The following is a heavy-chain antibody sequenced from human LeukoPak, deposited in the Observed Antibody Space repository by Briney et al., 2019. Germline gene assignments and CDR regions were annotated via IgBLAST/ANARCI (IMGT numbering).Heavy chain of an antibody. CDR1: GGTFSSYA. CDR2: IIPIFGTA. J-gene: IGHJ4*02. D-gene: IGHD5-18*01. V-gene: IGHV1-69*05. CDR3: AREKTSGYSSSYFDY. Sequence: SSVKVSCKASGGTFSSYAISWVLQAPGQGLEWMGRIIPIFGTANYAQKFQGRVTITTDESTSTAYMELSSLRSEDTAVYYCAREKTSGYSSSYFDYWGQGTLVTVSS.